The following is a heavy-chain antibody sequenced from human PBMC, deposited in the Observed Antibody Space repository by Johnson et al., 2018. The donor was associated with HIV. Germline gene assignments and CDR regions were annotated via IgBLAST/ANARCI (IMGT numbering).Heavy chain of an antibody. Sequence: VQLVESGGGLVQPGGSLRLSCAASGFTFSFYWMHWVRQVPGKGLVWVSRINSDGSSTSYADSVKGRFPISSDNAKNTLYLQVNSLRAADTALYYCARAGPYCSGGSCYSPDAFDIWGQGTMVTVSS. D-gene: IGHD2-15*01. CDR1: GFTFSFYW. CDR2: INSDGSST. V-gene: IGHV3-74*01. CDR3: ARAGPYCSGGSCYSPDAFDI. J-gene: IGHJ3*02.